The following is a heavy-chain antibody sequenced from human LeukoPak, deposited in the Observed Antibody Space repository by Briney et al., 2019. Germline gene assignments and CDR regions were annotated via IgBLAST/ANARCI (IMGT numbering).Heavy chain of an antibody. CDR3: ARDSTHSGYDPKAFDI. V-gene: IGHV4-59*06. D-gene: IGHD5-12*01. J-gene: IGHJ3*02. CDR1: AGSISSYY. CDR2: IYYSGST. Sequence: SETLSLTCTVSAGSISSYYWSWIRQHPGKGLEWIGYIYYSGSTYYNPSLKSRVTISVDTSKNQFSLKLSSVTAADTAVYYCARDSTHSGYDPKAFDIWGQGTMVTVSS.